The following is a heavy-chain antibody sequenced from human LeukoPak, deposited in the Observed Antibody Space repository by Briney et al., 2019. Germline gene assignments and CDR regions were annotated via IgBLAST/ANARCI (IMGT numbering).Heavy chain of an antibody. CDR2: MNPNSGNT. V-gene: IGHV1-8*01. CDR3: ARDFPRSTSCLGY. Sequence: ASVRVSCKASGYTFTSYDINWVRQASGQGLEWMGWMNPNSGNTGYAQKFQGRVTMTRNTSISTAYMELSSLRSEDTAVYYCARDFPRSTSCLGYWGQGTLVTVSS. J-gene: IGHJ4*02. D-gene: IGHD2-2*01. CDR1: GYTFTSYD.